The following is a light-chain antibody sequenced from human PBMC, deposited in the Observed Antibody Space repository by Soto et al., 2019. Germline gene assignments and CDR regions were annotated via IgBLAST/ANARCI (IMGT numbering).Light chain of an antibody. CDR3: SSDRASSTTQDG. V-gene: IGLV2-14*03. J-gene: IGLJ1*01. CDR2: DVT. CDR1: SSDVGGYNY. Sequence: QSALTLPASLSGSPGQSITISCTGTSSDVGGYNYVSWYQQHPGKAPKLIIHDVTNRPTGVSDRFFGSKPGNTASLTISGLQAQDGADYYSSSDRASSTTQDGFGTGTKVTVL.